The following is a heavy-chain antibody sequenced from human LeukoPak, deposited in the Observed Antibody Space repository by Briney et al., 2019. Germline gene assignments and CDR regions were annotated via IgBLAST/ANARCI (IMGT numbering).Heavy chain of an antibody. D-gene: IGHD5-24*01. J-gene: IGHJ5*02. CDR2: ISASGDVT. Sequence: GGSLRLSCAASGFTFSKFPMGWVRQAPGRGLEWVSAISASGDVTFYADSLRGRFTISRDNSKNTLYLQMNSLRAEDTAVYYCARDNPMATISQCDLWGQGTLVTVSS. CDR1: GFTFSKFP. V-gene: IGHV3-23*01. CDR3: ARDNPMATISQCDL.